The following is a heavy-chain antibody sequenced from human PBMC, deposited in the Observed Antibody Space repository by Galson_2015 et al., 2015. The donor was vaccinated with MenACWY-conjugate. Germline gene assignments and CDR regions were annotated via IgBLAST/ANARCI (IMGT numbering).Heavy chain of an antibody. V-gene: IGHV3-11*06. CDR2: INSASSFI. Sequence: LRLSCAASGFTFSDYQMVWIRQAPGKGLEWISFINSASSFIKYADSVKGRFISSRDNAKNSLYLQMNSLRAEDTAVYYCARDHPKYRDMDVWGRGTTVTVSS. CDR1: GFTFSDYQ. CDR3: ARDHPKYRDMDV. D-gene: IGHD1-1*01. J-gene: IGHJ6*02.